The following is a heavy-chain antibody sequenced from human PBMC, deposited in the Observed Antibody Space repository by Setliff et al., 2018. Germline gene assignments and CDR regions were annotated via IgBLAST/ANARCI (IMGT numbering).Heavy chain of an antibody. CDR3: AREVLSTAVAWDY. J-gene: IGHJ4*02. Sequence: ASVKVSCKASGYSFTSYGITWVRQAPGQGLEWMGWISPYNGDTRFAQKFQGRVTITRDTSNSTDYMDLSRLTSDDTAVYYCAREVLSTAVAWDYWGQGTLVTVSS. V-gene: IGHV1-18*04. CDR2: ISPYNGDT. D-gene: IGHD4-17*01. CDR1: GYSFTSYG.